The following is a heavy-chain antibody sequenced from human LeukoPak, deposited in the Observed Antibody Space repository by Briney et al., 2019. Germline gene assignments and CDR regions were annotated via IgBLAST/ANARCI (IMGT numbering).Heavy chain of an antibody. D-gene: IGHD3-10*01. CDR2: IYTTGTT. V-gene: IGHV4-4*07. Sequence: SETLSLTCTVASRSISSYFWGWVRQPAGKGLEWIGRIYTTGTTYYNPSLKSRLTLSIDTSKRQFSLKLRSATAADTAVYFCARQGYTASYYFLDYWSQGTLVTVSS. CDR1: SRSISSYF. J-gene: IGHJ4*02. CDR3: ARQGYTASYYFLDY.